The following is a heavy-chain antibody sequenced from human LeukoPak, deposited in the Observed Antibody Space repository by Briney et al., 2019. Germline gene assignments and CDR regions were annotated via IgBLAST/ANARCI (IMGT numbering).Heavy chain of an antibody. CDR1: GGSFSGYY. V-gene: IGHV4-34*01. Sequence: SETLSLTCAVYGGSFSGYYWSWIRQPPGKGLEWIGETNHSGSTNYNPSLKSRVTISVDTSKNQFSLKLSSVTAADTAVHYCARAGPAQYYDFWSGYYEGAFDIWGQGTMVTVSS. D-gene: IGHD3-3*01. CDR2: TNHSGST. CDR3: ARAGPAQYYDFWSGYYEGAFDI. J-gene: IGHJ3*02.